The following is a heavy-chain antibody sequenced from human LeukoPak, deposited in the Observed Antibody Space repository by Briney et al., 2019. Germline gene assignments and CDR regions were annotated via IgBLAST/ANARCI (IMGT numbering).Heavy chain of an antibody. CDR2: ISGGGGST. CDR1: GFTFSTFA. D-gene: IGHD5-12*01. Sequence: GGSLRLSCAASGFTFSTFAMSWVRQAPGKGLEWVPSISGGGGSTYYADSVKGRFTISRDNSKNTLYLQMNSLRAEDTATYYCARHRGYVAYGYSFDYWGQGTLVTVSS. V-gene: IGHV3-23*01. CDR3: ARHRGYVAYGYSFDY. J-gene: IGHJ4*02.